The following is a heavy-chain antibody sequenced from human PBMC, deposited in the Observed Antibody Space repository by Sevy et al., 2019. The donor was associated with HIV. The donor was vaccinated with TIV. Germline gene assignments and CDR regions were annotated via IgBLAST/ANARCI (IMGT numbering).Heavy chain of an antibody. J-gene: IGHJ4*02. CDR1: GYSFTTYW. V-gene: IGHV5-51*01. CDR3: ARLEQRHCNGAHCYPFDY. CDR2: IYPDDSDT. D-gene: IGHD2-21*01. Sequence: GEALKISCEGSGYSFTTYWIGWVRQMPGKGLEWMGVIYPDDSDTRYNPSFPGQVTISADKSINTAYLEWSSLKASDTAIYYCARLEQRHCNGAHCYPFDYWGQGTLINVSS.